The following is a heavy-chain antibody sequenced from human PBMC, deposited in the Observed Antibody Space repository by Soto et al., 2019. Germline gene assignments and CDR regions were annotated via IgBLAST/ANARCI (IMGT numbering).Heavy chain of an antibody. CDR2: IYWDDDK. J-gene: IGHJ4*02. CDR3: AHKSGYVCGFCHGVVY. CDR1: GFSLSTSGVG. Sequence: GSGPTLVNPTQTLTLTCTFSGFSLSTSGVGVGWIRQPPGKALEWLALIYWDDDKRYSPSLKSRLTITKDTSKNQVVLTMTNMETVDTATFYCAHKSGYVCGFCHGVVYWGQETLFTVSS. V-gene: IGHV2-5*02. D-gene: IGHD5-12*01.